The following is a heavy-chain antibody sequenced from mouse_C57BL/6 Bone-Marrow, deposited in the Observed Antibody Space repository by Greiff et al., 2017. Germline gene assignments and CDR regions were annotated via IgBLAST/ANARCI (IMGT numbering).Heavy chain of an antibody. CDR3: ARERTGSFDY. J-gene: IGHJ2*01. V-gene: IGHV1-26*01. CDR1: GSTFTDSY. CDR2: INPNNGGT. D-gene: IGHD4-1*01. Sequence: ELQLQPSVPALVPPFASVQLSCKASGSTFTDSYMPWVTQSHGKSLEWIGDINPNNGGTSYNQKFKGKATLTVDQSSSTAYMELRSLTSEDSAVYYCARERTGSFDYWGQGTTLTVSS.